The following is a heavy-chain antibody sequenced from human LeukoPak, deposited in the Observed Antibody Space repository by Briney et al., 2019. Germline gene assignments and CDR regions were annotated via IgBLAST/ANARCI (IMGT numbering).Heavy chain of an antibody. J-gene: IGHJ4*02. CDR1: GGSISSYY. CDR2: IYTSGST. D-gene: IGHD4-23*01. Sequence: SETLSLTCTVSGGSISSYYWSWIRQPPGKGLEWIGRIYTSGSTNYNPSLKSRVTMSVDTSKNQFSLKLSSVTAADTAVYYCARHGVTSVVYDYWGQGTLVTVSS. CDR3: ARHGVTSVVYDY. V-gene: IGHV4-4*07.